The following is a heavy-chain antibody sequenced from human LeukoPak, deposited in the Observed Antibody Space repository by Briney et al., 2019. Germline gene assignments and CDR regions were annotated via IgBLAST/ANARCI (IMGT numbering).Heavy chain of an antibody. J-gene: IGHJ5*02. CDR2: IYYTGSS. CDR3: ARHGRFYSSSSFDP. CDR1: GGSISSKTHY. V-gene: IGHV4-39*01. Sequence: SSETLSLTCTVSGGSISSKTHYWGWIRQSPGKGLEWIGSIYYTGSSHHNPSLKSRVTISVDTSKNQFSLKLSSVTAADTAVYYCARHGRFYSSSSFDPWGQGTLVTAS. D-gene: IGHD3-3*01.